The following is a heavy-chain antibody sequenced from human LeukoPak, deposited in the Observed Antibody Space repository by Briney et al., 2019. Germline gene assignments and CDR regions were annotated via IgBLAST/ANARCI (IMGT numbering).Heavy chain of an antibody. CDR1: GFMFSEYG. V-gene: IGHV3-30*02. CDR2: IRYDGNNK. CDR3: ARDSTMIVVVGNLFDY. D-gene: IGHD3-22*01. J-gene: IGHJ4*02. Sequence: GGSLRLSCAASGFMFSEYGMHWVRQTPGKGLEWVAFIRYDGNNKYYADSVKGRFTISRDNSKNTLYLQMNSLRAEDTAVYYCARDSTMIVVVGNLFDYWGQGTLVTVSS.